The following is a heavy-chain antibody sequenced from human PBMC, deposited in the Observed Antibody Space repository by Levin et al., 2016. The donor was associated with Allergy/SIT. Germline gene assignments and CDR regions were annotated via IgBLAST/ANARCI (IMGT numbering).Heavy chain of an antibody. CDR2: IYPGDSDT. D-gene: IGHD3-22*01. CDR3: ARHSTYHYYDSSGYDY. J-gene: IGHJ4*02. V-gene: IGHV5-51*01. Sequence: VRQMPGKGLEWMGIIYPGDSDTRYSPSFQGQVTISADKSISTAYLQWSSLKASDTAMYYCARHSTYHYYDSSGYDYWGQGTLVTVSS.